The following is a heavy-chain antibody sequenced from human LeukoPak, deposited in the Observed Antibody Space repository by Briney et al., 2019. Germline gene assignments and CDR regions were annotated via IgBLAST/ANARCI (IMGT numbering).Heavy chain of an antibody. V-gene: IGHV4-59*01. Sequence: SETLSLTCTVSGGSIRSYYWSWLRQPPGKGLEWIGYIYYSGSTNYNPSLKSRVTISVDTSKNQFSLKLSSVTAADTAVYYCARGGFLEWLLGINWFDPWGQGTLVTVSS. D-gene: IGHD3-3*01. J-gene: IGHJ5*02. CDR1: GGSIRSYY. CDR2: IYYSGST. CDR3: ARGGFLEWLLGINWFDP.